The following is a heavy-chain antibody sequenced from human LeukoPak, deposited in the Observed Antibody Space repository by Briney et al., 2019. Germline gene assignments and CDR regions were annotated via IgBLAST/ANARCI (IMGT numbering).Heavy chain of an antibody. CDR1: GFTFSSYG. J-gene: IGHJ4*02. CDR2: IDGDGSST. D-gene: IGHD3-10*01. V-gene: IGHV3-74*01. CDR3: ASTIGSAPDYYGSGGFAVLDY. Sequence: GGSLRLSCAASGFTFSSYGMHWVRQAPGKGLEWVSHIDGDGSSTTYADSVKDRFTIPRDNAKNTLYLQMNSLRAEDTAVYYCASTIGSAPDYYGSGGFAVLDYWGQGTLVTVSS.